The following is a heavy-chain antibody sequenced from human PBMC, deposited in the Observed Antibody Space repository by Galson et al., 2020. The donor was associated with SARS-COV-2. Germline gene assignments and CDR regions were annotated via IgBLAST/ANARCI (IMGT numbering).Heavy chain of an antibody. J-gene: IGHJ4*02. V-gene: IGHV4-39*07. CDR1: GGSMSSTIYY. CDR2: ISHSGST. Sequence: SETLSLTCAVSGGSMSSTIYYWDWIRQPPAKGLDWIGAISHSGSTYYNPSLKSRVTISMDTSKNQFSLNLTSVTAADTAVYYCARAPHNDILTGYDYWGQGTLVTVSS. D-gene: IGHD3-9*01. CDR3: ARAPHNDILTGYDY.